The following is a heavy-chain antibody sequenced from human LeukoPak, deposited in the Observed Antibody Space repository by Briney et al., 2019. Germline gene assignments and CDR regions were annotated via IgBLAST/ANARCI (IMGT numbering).Heavy chain of an antibody. CDR1: GYTFTGYY. CDR2: INPNSGGT. J-gene: IGHJ4*02. CDR3: ARILGYCSSTSCQRAFDY. D-gene: IGHD2-2*01. Sequence: ASVKVSCKASGYTFTGYYMHWVRQAPGQGLEWMGWINPNSGGTNYARKFQGRVTMTRDTSISTAYMELSRLRSDDTAVYYCARILGYCSSTSCQRAFDYWGQGTLVTVSS. V-gene: IGHV1-2*02.